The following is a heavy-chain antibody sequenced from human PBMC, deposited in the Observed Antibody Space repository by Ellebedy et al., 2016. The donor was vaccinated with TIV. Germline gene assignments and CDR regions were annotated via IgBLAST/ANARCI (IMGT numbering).Heavy chain of an antibody. V-gene: IGHV5-51*01. CDR3: ARLAAGLYYYYYGMDV. CDR1: RYSFTSYW. Sequence: KVSCKGSRYSFTSYWIGWVRQMPGKGLEWMGIIYPGDSDTRYSPSFQGQVTISADKSISTAYLQWSSLNASDTAMYYCARLAAGLYYYYYGMDVWGQGTAVTVSS. J-gene: IGHJ6*02. CDR2: IYPGDSDT. D-gene: IGHD6-19*01.